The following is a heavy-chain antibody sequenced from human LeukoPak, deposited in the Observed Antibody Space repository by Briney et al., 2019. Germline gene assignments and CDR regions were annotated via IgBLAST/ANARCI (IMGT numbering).Heavy chain of an antibody. CDR1: GFTFSSYW. D-gene: IGHD2-2*01. J-gene: IGHJ4*02. V-gene: IGHV3-7*01. CDR2: IKQDGSDK. CDR3: ARDYWAEIVLEPAFDY. Sequence: GGSLRLSCVASGFTFSSYWMSWVRQAPGKGLEWVANIKQDGSDKYYVDSVKGRFTISRDNAKNSLYLQMNGLRAEDTAVYYCARDYWAEIVLEPAFDYWGQGTLVTVSS.